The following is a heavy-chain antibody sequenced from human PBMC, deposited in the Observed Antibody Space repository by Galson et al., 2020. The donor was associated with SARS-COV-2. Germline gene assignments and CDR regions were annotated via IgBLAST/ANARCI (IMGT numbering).Heavy chain of an antibody. Sequence: SVKVSCKDSGGTNDTHSISWVRQAPGQGLEWMGGILPIFGTTDYAQKFQGRVTLSADESTNTVYMEMSSLTSEDTAMYYCTRGETSAWYGAFDVWGQGTMVTVSS. D-gene: IGHD6-13*01. J-gene: IGHJ3*01. CDR1: GGTNDTHS. CDR3: TRGETSAWYGAFDV. CDR2: ILPIFGTT. V-gene: IGHV1-69*13.